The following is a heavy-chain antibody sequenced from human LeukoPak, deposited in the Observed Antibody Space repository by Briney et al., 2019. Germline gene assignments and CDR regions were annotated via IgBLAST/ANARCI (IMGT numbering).Heavy chain of an antibody. CDR3: ARCYDSSGYYYYYYYMDV. Sequence: GGSLRLSCAASGFTFDDYGMSWVRQAPGKGLEWVSGINWNGGSTGYADSVKGRFTISRDNAKNSLYLQMNSLRAEDTALYYCARCYDSSGYYYYYYYMDVWGKGTTVTVSS. V-gene: IGHV3-20*04. CDR2: INWNGGST. CDR1: GFTFDDYG. D-gene: IGHD3-22*01. J-gene: IGHJ6*03.